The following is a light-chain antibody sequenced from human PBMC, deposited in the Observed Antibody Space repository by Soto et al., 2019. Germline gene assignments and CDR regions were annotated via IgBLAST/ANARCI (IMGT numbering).Light chain of an antibody. CDR3: QHYGSSPKT. CDR2: GAS. J-gene: IGKJ1*01. Sequence: EIGLAQCPGSVSLSLVERSTLSCRASQSVSSSYLAWYQQKPGQAPRLLIYGASSRATGIPDRFSGSGSGTDFTLTISRLEPEDFAVYYSQHYGSSPKTFGQGTKVDIK. V-gene: IGKV3-20*01. CDR1: QSVSSSY.